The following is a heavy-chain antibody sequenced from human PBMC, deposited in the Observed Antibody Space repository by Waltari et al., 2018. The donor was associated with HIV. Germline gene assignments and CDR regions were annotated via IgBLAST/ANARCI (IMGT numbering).Heavy chain of an antibody. J-gene: IGHJ4*01. D-gene: IGHD2-15*01. CDR3: ARGEDISLTHLPPGFRLEF. Sequence: QTPLLQSASQVKTPVASVTPSCKVSGDRFTTSCLYLLRQDPGQGLEWLRRINPDSGDTTYSHTLQTRVTMTRHTASASTYIELTRLTSADTAMYFCARGEDISLTHLPPGFRLEFWGHGTLVTVSS. V-gene: IGHV1-2*06. CDR2: INPDSGDT. CDR1: GDRFTTSC.